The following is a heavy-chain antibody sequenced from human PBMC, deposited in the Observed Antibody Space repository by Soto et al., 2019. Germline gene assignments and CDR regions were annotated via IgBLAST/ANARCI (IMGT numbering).Heavy chain of an antibody. D-gene: IGHD6-6*01. CDR3: AKGWYSGSSASLDY. V-gene: IGHV3-43D*03. CDR2: ISWDGGST. J-gene: IGHJ4*02. CDR1: GFTFDDYA. Sequence: GGSLRLSCAASGFTFDDYAMHWVRQAPGKGLEWVSLISWDGGSTYYADSVKGRFTISRDNSKNSLYLQMNSLRAEDTALYYCAKGWYSGSSASLDYWGQGTLVTVSS.